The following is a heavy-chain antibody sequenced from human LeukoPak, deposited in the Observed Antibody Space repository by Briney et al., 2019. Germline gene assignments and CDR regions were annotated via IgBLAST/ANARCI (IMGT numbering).Heavy chain of an antibody. CDR2: ISYDGSNK. D-gene: IGHD1-20*01. CDR1: GFTFSSYG. Sequence: GGSLRLSCAASGFTFSSYGMHWVRQAPGKGLEWVALISYDGSNKYYADSVKGRFTISRDNSKNTLYLQMNSLRAEDTAMYYCAKAGNAYNWSPFDRWGQGTLVTVSA. CDR3: AKAGNAYNWSPFDR. V-gene: IGHV3-30*18. J-gene: IGHJ4*02.